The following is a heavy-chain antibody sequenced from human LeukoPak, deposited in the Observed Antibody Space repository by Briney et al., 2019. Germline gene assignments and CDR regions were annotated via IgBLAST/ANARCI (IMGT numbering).Heavy chain of an antibody. Sequence: GGSLRLSCAASGFTFSSYAMSWVRQAPGKGLEWVSAISGSGGSTYYADSVKGRFTISRDNSKNTLYLQMNSLRAEDTAVYYCAKDFPNYYDSSGYYYGGYYYYGMDVWGQGTTVTVSS. CDR3: AKDFPNYYDSSGYYYGGYYYYGMDV. J-gene: IGHJ6*02. V-gene: IGHV3-23*01. D-gene: IGHD3-22*01. CDR1: GFTFSSYA. CDR2: ISGSGGST.